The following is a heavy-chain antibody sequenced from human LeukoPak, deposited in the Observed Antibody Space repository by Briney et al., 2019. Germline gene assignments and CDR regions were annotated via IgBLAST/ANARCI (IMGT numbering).Heavy chain of an antibody. Sequence: PSETLSLTCTVSGGSISSYYWSWIRQPPGQGLGWIGYIYYCGSTNYNPSLKSRVTISVDTSKNQFSLKLSSVTAADTAVYYCARHRAYYDFWSGYGIDYWGQGTLVTVSS. CDR3: ARHRAYYDFWSGYGIDY. CDR1: GGSISSYY. CDR2: IYYCGST. V-gene: IGHV4-59*08. J-gene: IGHJ4*02. D-gene: IGHD3-3*01.